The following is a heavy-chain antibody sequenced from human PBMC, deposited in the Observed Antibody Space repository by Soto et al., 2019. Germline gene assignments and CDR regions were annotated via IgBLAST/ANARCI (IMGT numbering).Heavy chain of an antibody. J-gene: IGHJ5*02. CDR2: IDPSDSYT. V-gene: IGHV5-10-1*01. D-gene: IGHD3-9*01. CDR1: GYSFTSYW. Sequence: PGESLKISCKGSGYSFTSYWISWVRQMPGKGLEWMGRIDPSDSYTNYSPSFQGHVTISADKSISTAYLQWSSLKASDTAMYYCARPPDYDILTGYTPDWFDPWGQGTLVTVSS. CDR3: ARPPDYDILTGYTPDWFDP.